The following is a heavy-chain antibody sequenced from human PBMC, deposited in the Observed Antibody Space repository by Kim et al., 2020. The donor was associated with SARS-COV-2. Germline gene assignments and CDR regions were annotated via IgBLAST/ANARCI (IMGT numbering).Heavy chain of an antibody. Sequence: ASVKVSCKASGYTFTSYGISWVRQAPGQGLEWMGWISAYNGNTNYAQKLQGRVTMTTDTSTSAAYMELRSLRSDDTAVYYCARDSGIDSSGYYYPLGFDYWGQGTLVTVSS. CDR3: ARDSGIDSSGYYYPLGFDY. CDR1: GYTFTSYG. V-gene: IGHV1-18*01. D-gene: IGHD3-22*01. J-gene: IGHJ4*02. CDR2: ISAYNGNT.